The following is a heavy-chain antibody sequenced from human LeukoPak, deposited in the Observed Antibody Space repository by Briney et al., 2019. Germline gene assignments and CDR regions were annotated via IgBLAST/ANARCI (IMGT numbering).Heavy chain of an antibody. J-gene: IGHJ4*02. Sequence: SETLSLTCSVSGDSISSGSYYWSWIRQPAGKGLEWIGRIYTRSTNYIPSLKSRLTISVDTSKNQFSLRLSSVTAADTAVYYCARGQARTDYYGSGSLDYWGQGTLVTVSS. CDR1: GDSISSGSYY. V-gene: IGHV4-61*02. CDR2: IYTRST. CDR3: ARGQARTDYYGSGSLDY. D-gene: IGHD3-10*01.